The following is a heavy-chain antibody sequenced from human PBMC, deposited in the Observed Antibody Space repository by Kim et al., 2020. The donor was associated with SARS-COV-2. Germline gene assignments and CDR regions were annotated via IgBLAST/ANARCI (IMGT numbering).Heavy chain of an antibody. Sequence: ASVKVSCKASGYTFTTYAINWVRQAPGQGLEWMGWINTNTGNSTFAQGFTGRFVFSLDTSVSTAFLQINSLKSEDSAVYYCSGLFGAGTYFGDRDHGMDV. J-gene: IGHJ6*01. D-gene: IGHD3-10*01. CDR2: INTNTGNS. V-gene: IGHV7-4-1*02. CDR3: SGLFGAGTYFGDRDHGMDV. CDR1: GYTFTTYA.